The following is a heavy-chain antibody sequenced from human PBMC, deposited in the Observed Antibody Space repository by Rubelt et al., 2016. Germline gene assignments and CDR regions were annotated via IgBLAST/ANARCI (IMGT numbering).Heavy chain of an antibody. V-gene: IGHV4-34*01. CDR2: IYYSGGT. CDR1: GGSFSGYY. Sequence: QVQLQQWGAGLLKPSETLSLTCAVYGGSFSGYYWSWIRQPPGKGLEWIGQIYYSGGTSYNPSLKSRVSLSVDTAKNQCVLKLRSVTAADTAEYYCARTWDERSSYYFPWGRGTLVTVSS. CDR3: ARTWDERSSYYFP. J-gene: IGHJ4*02. D-gene: IGHD3-22*01.